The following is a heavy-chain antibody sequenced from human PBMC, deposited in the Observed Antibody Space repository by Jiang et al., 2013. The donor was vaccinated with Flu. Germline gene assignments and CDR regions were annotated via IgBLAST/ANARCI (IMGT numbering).Heavy chain of an antibody. CDR1: VFNFSSYA. CDR2: ISYDGSSK. CDR3: ARDDAGTTTNGIDY. V-gene: IGHV3-30*04. J-gene: IGHJ4*02. D-gene: IGHD1-14*01. Sequence: VQLVESGGGVVQPGGSLRLSCAGTVFNFSSYAVHWVRQAPGKGLEWVALISYDGSSKYYADSMRGRLTISRDNSKNTVYLQMNSLRTEDTSMYYCARDDAGTTTNGIDYWGQGTLVTVSS.